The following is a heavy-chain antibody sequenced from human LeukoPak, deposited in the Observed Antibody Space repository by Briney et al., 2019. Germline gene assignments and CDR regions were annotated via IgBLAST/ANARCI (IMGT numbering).Heavy chain of an antibody. V-gene: IGHV3-23*01. D-gene: IGHD6-19*01. CDR3: AKDRAVSSGWYRPDV. CDR2: IGYRGGSI. Sequence: QAGGSLRLSCAASGFTFSNYAMSWVRQAPGKGLEWVSIIGYRGGSIYYAYSVQGRFTISRDNSKNTLSLQMNGLRPEDTAAYHCAKDRAVSSGWYRPDVWGRGTTVTVSS. CDR1: GFTFSNYA. J-gene: IGHJ6*04.